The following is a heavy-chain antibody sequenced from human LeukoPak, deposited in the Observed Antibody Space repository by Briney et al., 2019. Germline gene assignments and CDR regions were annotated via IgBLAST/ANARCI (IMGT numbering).Heavy chain of an antibody. J-gene: IGHJ4*02. V-gene: IGHV4-30-4*01. CDR2: IYYSGST. CDR1: GGSISSGDYY. D-gene: IGHD2-15*01. CDR3: ASLGYCSGGSCYSVPFDY. Sequence: PSQTLSLTCTVSGGSISSGDYYWSWIRQPPGKGLEWIGYIYYSGSTYYNPFLKSRVTISVDTSKNQFSLKLSSVTAADTAVYYCASLGYCSGGSCYSVPFDYWGQGTLVTVSS.